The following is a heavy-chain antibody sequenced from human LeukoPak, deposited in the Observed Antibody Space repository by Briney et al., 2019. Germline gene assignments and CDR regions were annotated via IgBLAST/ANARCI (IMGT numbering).Heavy chain of an antibody. V-gene: IGHV3-30*02. CDR3: AKVLGEYSIRSKPLDT. CDR1: GFTFSSYG. Sequence: GGSLRLSCAESGFTFSSYGMHWVRQAPGKGLEWVSFIRYDGSNKYYADSVRGRFTISRDNSKNTLYLQMNSLRPEDTAVYYCAKVLGEYSIRSKPLDTWGQGTLVTVSS. J-gene: IGHJ5*02. D-gene: IGHD6-6*01. CDR2: IRYDGSNK.